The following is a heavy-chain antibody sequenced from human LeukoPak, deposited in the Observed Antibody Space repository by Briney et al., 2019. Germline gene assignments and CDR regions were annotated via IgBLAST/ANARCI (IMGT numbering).Heavy chain of an antibody. CDR1: GGSISSGTYY. V-gene: IGHV4-61*02. CDR3: ARGSFDFWSGYYSNFDY. Sequence: SETLSLTCTVSGGSISSGTYYWTWIRQPAGKGLEWIGRIYSSGSTSYNPSLDSRVRISIDTSKNQFSLKVSSVTAADTAVYHCARGSFDFWSGYYSNFDYWGQGTLVTVSS. D-gene: IGHD3-3*01. J-gene: IGHJ4*02. CDR2: IYSSGST.